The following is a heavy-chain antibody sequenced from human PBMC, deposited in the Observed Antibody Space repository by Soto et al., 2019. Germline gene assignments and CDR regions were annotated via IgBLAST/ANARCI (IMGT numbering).Heavy chain of an antibody. J-gene: IGHJ3*02. Sequence: ASVKVSCKASGGTFSSYAISWVRQAPGQGLEWMGGIIPIFGTANYAQKFPGRVTITADESTSTAYMELRSLRSEDTAVYYCSRSPTVLRAFDIWGQGTMVTVSS. CDR3: SRSPTVLRAFDI. CDR2: IIPIFGTA. CDR1: GGTFSSYA. D-gene: IGHD4-4*01. V-gene: IGHV1-69*13.